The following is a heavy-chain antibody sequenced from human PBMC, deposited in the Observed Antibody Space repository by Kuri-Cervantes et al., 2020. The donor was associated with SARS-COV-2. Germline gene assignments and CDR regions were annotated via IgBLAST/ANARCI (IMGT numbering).Heavy chain of an antibody. J-gene: IGHJ5*02. CDR2: ISYDGSNK. CDR3: ARDGQGYTEMATPVGWFDP. V-gene: IGHV3-30*04. D-gene: IGHD5-24*01. CDR1: GLTFSCYA. Sequence: GESPKISCAASGLTFSCYAMHWVRQAPSKGLEWVAVISYDGSNKYYADSVKGRFTISRDNSKNTLYLQMNSLRAEDTAVYYCARDGQGYTEMATPVGWFDPWGQGTLVTVSS.